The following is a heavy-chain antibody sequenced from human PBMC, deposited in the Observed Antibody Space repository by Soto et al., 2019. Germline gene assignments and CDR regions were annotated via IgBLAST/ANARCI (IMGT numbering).Heavy chain of an antibody. CDR1: GYTFTSYG. CDR2: ISAYNGNT. D-gene: IGHD2-21*02. CDR3: ARDRLRVVVTAIDY. J-gene: IGHJ4*01. Sequence: ASVKVSCKASGYTFTSYGISWVRQAPGQGLEWMGWISAYNGNTNYAQKLQGRVTMTTDTSTSTAYMELRSLRSDDTAVYYCARDRLRVVVTAIDYWGQGTLVTVSS. V-gene: IGHV1-18*01.